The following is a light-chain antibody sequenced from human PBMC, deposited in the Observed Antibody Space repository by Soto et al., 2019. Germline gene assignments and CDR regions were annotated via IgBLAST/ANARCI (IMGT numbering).Light chain of an antibody. CDR2: GAS. V-gene: IGKV3-20*01. J-gene: IGKJ4*01. CDR1: QSVSNNY. Sequence: EIVLTQSPGTLSLSPGERATLSCRASQSVSNNYLAWYQQKLGQAPRLLIYGASSRAPGIPDRFSGSGSGTDFTLSISRLEPEDFAVYYCQQYSSSPLLTFGGGTKVDIK. CDR3: QQYSSSPLLT.